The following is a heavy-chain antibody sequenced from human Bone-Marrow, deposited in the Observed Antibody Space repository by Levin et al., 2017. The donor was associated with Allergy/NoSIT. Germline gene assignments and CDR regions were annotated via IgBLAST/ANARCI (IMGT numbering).Heavy chain of an antibody. CDR3: ARDAYYDILTGHLIPRGYFDY. CDR2: ISYDGSNK. CDR1: GFTFSSYA. J-gene: IGHJ4*02. D-gene: IGHD3-9*01. Sequence: GESLKISCAASGFTFSSYAMHWVRQAPGKGLEWVAVISYDGSNKYYADSVKGRFTISRDNSKNTLYLQMNSLRAEDTAVYYCARDAYYDILTGHLIPRGYFDYWGQGTLVTVSS. V-gene: IGHV3-30*04.